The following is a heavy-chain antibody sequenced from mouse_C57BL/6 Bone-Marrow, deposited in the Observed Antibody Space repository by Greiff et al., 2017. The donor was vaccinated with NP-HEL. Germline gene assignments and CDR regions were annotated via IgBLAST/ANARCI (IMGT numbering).Heavy chain of an antibody. V-gene: IGHV1-59*01. J-gene: IGHJ4*01. CDR1: GYTFTSYW. Sequence: QVQLQQPGAELVRPGTSVTLSCKASGYTFTSYWMHWVKQRPGQGLEWIGVIDPSDSYTNYNQKFKGKATLTVDTSSSTAYMQLSSLTSEDSAVYYCARGGGMDYWGQGTSVTVSS. CDR3: ARGGGMDY. CDR2: IDPSDSYT.